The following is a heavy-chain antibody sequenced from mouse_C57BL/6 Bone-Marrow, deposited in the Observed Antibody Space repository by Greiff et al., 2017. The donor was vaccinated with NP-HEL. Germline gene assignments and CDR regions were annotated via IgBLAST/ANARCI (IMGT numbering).Heavy chain of an antibody. CDR3: ARDSSGYGGGYYAMDY. CDR1: GFTFSSYA. V-gene: IGHV5-4*01. CDR2: ISDGGSYT. Sequence: EVKLVESGGGLVKPGGSLKLSCAASGFTFSSYAMSWVRQTPEKRLEWVATISDGGSYTYYPDNVKGRFTISRDNAKNNLYLQMSHLKSEDTAMYYCARDSSGYGGGYYAMDYWGQGTSVTVSS. J-gene: IGHJ4*01. D-gene: IGHD3-2*02.